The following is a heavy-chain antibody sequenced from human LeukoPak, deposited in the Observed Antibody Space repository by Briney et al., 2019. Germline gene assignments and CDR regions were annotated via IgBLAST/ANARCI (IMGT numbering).Heavy chain of an antibody. Sequence: GGSLRLSCAASGFTFSSYCMSWVRQAPGKGLEWVANTQQDGSEKYYEDSVKGRFTISRDNAKNSLYLQMNSLRAEDTAVYYCARCRTTVTAMPGYWGQGTLVTVSS. CDR1: GFTFSSYC. V-gene: IGHV3-7*03. D-gene: IGHD4-17*01. CDR2: TQQDGSEK. J-gene: IGHJ4*02. CDR3: ARCRTTVTAMPGY.